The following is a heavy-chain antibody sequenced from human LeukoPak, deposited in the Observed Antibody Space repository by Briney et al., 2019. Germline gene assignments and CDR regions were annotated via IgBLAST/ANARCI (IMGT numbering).Heavy chain of an antibody. CDR3: ARDHKYYDFWSGGYYYYYMDV. CDR1: GFTFSSYN. J-gene: IGHJ6*03. D-gene: IGHD3-3*01. Sequence: GGSLRLSCAASGFTFSSYNMNWVRQAPGKGLEWISYISSSSTTIYYADSVKGRFTISRDNAKNSLYLQMNSLRAEDTAVYYCARDHKYYDFWSGGYYYYYMDVWGKGTTVTVSS. CDR2: ISSSSTTI. V-gene: IGHV3-48*01.